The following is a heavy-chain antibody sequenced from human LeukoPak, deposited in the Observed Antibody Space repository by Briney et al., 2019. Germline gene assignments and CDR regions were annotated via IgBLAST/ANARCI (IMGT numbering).Heavy chain of an antibody. CDR1: GFTFSSYW. CDR3: ARDLRIAAAGTGDY. D-gene: IGHD6-13*01. J-gene: IGHJ4*02. CDR2: ISYDGSNK. V-gene: IGHV3-30-3*01. Sequence: GGSLRLSCAASGFTFSSYWMSWVRQAPGKGLEWVAVISYDGSNKYYADSVKGRFTISRDNSKNTLYLQMNSLRAEDTAVYYCARDLRIAAAGTGDYWGQGTLVTVSS.